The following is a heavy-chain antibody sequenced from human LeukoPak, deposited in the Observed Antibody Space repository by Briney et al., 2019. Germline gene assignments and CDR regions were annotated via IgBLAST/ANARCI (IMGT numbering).Heavy chain of an antibody. CDR3: ARVNYDSSGYYRSAPFDY. J-gene: IGHJ4*02. D-gene: IGHD3-22*01. Sequence: ASVKVSCKASGYTFTSYGISWVRQAPGQGLEWMGWISAYNGNTNYAQKLQGRVTMTTDTSTSTAYMELRSLRSDDTAVYYCARVNYDSSGYYRSAPFDYWGQGTLVTVSS. V-gene: IGHV1-18*01. CDR2: ISAYNGNT. CDR1: GYTFTSYG.